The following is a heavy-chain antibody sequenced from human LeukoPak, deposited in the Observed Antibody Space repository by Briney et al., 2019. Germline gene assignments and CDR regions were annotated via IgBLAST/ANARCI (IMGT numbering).Heavy chain of an antibody. V-gene: IGHV4-38-2*02. CDR2: IYHSGST. CDR1: GYSISSGYY. D-gene: IGHD1-26*01. J-gene: IGHJ6*03. Sequence: SETLSLTCTVSGYSISSGYYWGWIRQPPGKGLEWIGSIYHSGSTYYNPSLKSRVTISVDTSKNQFSLKLSSVTAADTAVYYCARAVIEGYYYYYYMDVWGQGTMVTVSS. CDR3: ARAVIEGYYYYYYMDV.